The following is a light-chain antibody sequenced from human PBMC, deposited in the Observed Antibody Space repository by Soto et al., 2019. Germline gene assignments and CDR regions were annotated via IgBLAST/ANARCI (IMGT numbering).Light chain of an antibody. CDR3: QQSYTTPRIT. CDR1: QDIGTY. Sequence: DIQMTQSPSSLSASVGGSVMITCRASQDIGTYLNWYQHKPGKAPKHLIYAASSLQTGVPSRFTGSGSGTEFTLTIDSLQPEDFATYYCQQSYTTPRITFGQGTRLEIK. V-gene: IGKV1-39*01. J-gene: IGKJ5*01. CDR2: AAS.